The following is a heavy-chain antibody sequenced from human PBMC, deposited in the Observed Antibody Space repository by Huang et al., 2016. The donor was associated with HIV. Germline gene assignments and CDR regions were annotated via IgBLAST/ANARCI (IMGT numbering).Heavy chain of an antibody. D-gene: IGHD3-10*01. J-gene: IGHJ4*02. V-gene: IGHV3-7*01. CDR2: RKQDGSEK. CDR1: GFTFSSYW. CDR3: ARRLRYYYGSGRTSGYFDY. Sequence: EVQLVESGGGLVQPGGSLRLSCTASGFTFSSYWMSWVRRAPGKGLEWVANRKQDGSEKYYVDSVKGRFSSSRDNAKNSLYLQMNSLRAEDTAVYYCARRLRYYYGSGRTSGYFDYWGQGTLVTVSS.